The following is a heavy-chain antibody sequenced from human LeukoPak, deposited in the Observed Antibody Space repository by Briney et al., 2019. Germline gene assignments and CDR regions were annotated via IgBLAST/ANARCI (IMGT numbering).Heavy chain of an antibody. CDR1: GFTFSRYG. CDR3: AKSQFSPQRYHYSIEV. D-gene: IGHD5-24*01. J-gene: IGHJ6*04. CDR2: IYYDGSHK. Sequence: GGSLRLSCAASGFTFSRYGMHWVRQAPGKGLEWVAFIYYDGSHKYFEDSVKGRFTISRDNSNNSLYLQVNSLRAEDTAVYYCAKSQFSPQRYHYSIEVWGKGTTVTVST. V-gene: IGHV3-30*02.